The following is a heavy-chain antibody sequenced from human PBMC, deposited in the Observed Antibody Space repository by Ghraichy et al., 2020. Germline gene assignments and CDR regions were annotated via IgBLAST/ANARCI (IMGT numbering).Heavy chain of an antibody. Sequence: SKTLSLTCAVYDGSFSGHYWSWIRLPPGKGLEWIGEINHSGSTKNNPSLKSRVTISVDTSKNQFSLKLNSVTAADTAIYYCARAVVAATPYFDYWGLGTLVTVSS. CDR1: DGSFSGHY. J-gene: IGHJ4*02. CDR3: ARAVVAATPYFDY. CDR2: INHSGST. D-gene: IGHD2-15*01. V-gene: IGHV4-34*01.